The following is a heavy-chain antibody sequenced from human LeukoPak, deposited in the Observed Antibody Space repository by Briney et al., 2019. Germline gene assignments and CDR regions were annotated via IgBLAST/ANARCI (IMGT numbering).Heavy chain of an antibody. CDR1: GYSISSGYY. CDR2: IYHSGST. J-gene: IGHJ4*02. Sequence: PSETLSLTCTVSGYSISSGYYWGWIRQPPGKGLEWIGSIYHSGSTYYNPSLKSRVTISVDTSKNQFSLKLSSVTAADTAVYYCARAGIAAAGTGIDYWGQGTLVTVSS. V-gene: IGHV4-38-2*02. CDR3: ARAGIAAAGTGIDY. D-gene: IGHD6-13*01.